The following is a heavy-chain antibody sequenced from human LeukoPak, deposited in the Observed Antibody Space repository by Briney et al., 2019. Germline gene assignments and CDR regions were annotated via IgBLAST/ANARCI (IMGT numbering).Heavy chain of an antibody. V-gene: IGHV4-39*01. CDR2: IYYSGST. CDR3: ARLKSPQQKIDY. J-gene: IGHJ4*02. CDR1: GGSISSSSYY. Sequence: SETLSLTCTVSGGSISSSSYYWGWIRQPPGKGLEWIGSIYYSGSTYYNPSLKSRVTISVDTSKNQFSLKLSSVTAADTAVYYCARLKSPQQKIDYWGQGTLVTVSS.